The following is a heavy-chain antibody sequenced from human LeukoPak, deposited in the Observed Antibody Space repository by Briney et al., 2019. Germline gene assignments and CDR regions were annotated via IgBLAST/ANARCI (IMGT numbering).Heavy chain of an antibody. CDR1: GFTCSSYA. D-gene: IGHD3-3*01. V-gene: IGHV3-23*01. CDR3: AETYYDFWSPNAFDT. Sequence: GGSLSLYCAASGFTCSSYAMSWVRQAPGIELMWVSALSGSGGSTYYADSVKGRFTISRDNSKNTLYLQMNSLRAEDTAVYYCAETYYDFWSPNAFDTWGQGTMVTVSS. CDR2: LSGSGGST. J-gene: IGHJ3*02.